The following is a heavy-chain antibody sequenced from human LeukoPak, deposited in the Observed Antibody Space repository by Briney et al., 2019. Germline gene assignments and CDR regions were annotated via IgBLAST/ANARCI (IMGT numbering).Heavy chain of an antibody. Sequence: ASVKVSCKASGYTFTSYYMHWVRQAPGHGLEWMGIINPSGGSTSYAQKFQGRVTMTRDTSTSTVYMELRRLRSEDTAVYYCAWTATVTKIDYWGQGTLVTVSS. J-gene: IGHJ4*02. D-gene: IGHD4-11*01. V-gene: IGHV1-46*03. CDR1: GYTFTSYY. CDR2: INPSGGST. CDR3: AWTATVTKIDY.